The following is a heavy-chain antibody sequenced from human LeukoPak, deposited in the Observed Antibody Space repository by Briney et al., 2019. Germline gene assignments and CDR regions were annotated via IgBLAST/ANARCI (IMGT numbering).Heavy chain of an antibody. J-gene: IGHJ4*02. CDR1: GFTFDDYA. CDR3: AKDRLFYYDSSGPFDY. V-gene: IGHV3-9*01. D-gene: IGHD3-22*01. Sequence: GGSLRLSCAASGFTFDDYAMHWVRQAPGKGLEWVSGISWNSGSIGYADYVKGRFTISRDNAKNSLYLQMNSLRAEDTAVYYCAKDRLFYYDSSGPFDYWGQGTLVTVSS. CDR2: ISWNSGSI.